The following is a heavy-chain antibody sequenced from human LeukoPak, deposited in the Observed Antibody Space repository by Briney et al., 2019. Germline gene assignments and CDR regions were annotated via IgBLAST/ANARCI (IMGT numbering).Heavy chain of an antibody. Sequence: GSLRLSCAASGFTFSTYWMSWVRQAPGKGLEWVANIKQDGSEKYYVDSVKGRFTISRDNAKNSLYLQMNNLRAEDTALYYCVLRGVVKPYWGQGTLVTVSS. D-gene: IGHD3-10*01. CDR3: VLRGVVKPY. J-gene: IGHJ4*02. V-gene: IGHV3-7*01. CDR1: GFTFSTYW. CDR2: IKQDGSEK.